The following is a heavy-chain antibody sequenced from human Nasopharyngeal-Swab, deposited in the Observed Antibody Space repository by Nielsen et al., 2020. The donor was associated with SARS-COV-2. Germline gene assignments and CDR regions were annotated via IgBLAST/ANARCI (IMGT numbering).Heavy chain of an antibody. CDR3: ASCLGDAFDI. CDR2: IYYSGSA. V-gene: IGHV4-39*01. Sequence: WIRQPPGKGLEWIGSIYYSGSAYYNPSLKSRVTISEDPSKIQFSLKLIFVTAADTAVYYCASCLGDAFDIWGQGTMVTVSS. J-gene: IGHJ3*02.